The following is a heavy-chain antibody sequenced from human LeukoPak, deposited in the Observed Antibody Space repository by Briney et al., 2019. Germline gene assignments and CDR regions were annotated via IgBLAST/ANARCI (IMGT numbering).Heavy chain of an antibody. CDR2: INPNSGGT. D-gene: IGHD1-26*01. V-gene: IGHV1-2*02. CDR1: GYTFTGYY. Sequence: GASVKVSCKASGYTFTGYYMHWVRQAPGQGLEWMGWINPNSGGTNYAQKFQGRVTMTRDTSISTAYMELSRLRSDDTAVYYCARDASIVGATGSGYWGQGTLVTVSS. CDR3: ARDASIVGATGSGY. J-gene: IGHJ4*02.